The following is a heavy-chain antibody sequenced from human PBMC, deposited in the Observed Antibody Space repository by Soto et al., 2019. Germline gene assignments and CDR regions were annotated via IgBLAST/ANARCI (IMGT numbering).Heavy chain of an antibody. Sequence: SETLPRTCAVSGGSISIYYWSWSRQPPGKGLEWVGYIYYSGSTNYNPSLKSRVTISVDTSKNQFSLKLSSVTAADTAVYYCARTKGAIFGVVGWFDPWGQGTLVTVSS. D-gene: IGHD3-3*01. J-gene: IGHJ5*02. CDR3: ARTKGAIFGVVGWFDP. CDR1: GGSISIYY. V-gene: IGHV4-59*01. CDR2: IYYSGST.